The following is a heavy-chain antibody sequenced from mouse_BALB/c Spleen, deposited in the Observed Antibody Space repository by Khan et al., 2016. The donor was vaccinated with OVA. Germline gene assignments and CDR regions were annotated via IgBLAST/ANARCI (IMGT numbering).Heavy chain of an antibody. CDR2: IYPGTDNT. Sequence: QVQPKQSGAELVRPGASVKLSCKTSGYIFTSYWIHWVKQRSGQGLEWIARIYPGTDNTYYNEKLRDKATLTADKSSSTAYIQLSSLKSEDSAVYFCAREEALYYFAYWGQGTTLTVSS. CDR1: GYIFTSYW. D-gene: IGHD1-1*01. CDR3: AREEALYYFAY. J-gene: IGHJ2*01. V-gene: IGHV1-76*01.